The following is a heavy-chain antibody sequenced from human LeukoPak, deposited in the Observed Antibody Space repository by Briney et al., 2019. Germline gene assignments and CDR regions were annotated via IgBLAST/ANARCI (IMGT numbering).Heavy chain of an antibody. Sequence: SQTLSLTCTVSGGSISSGDYYWSWIRQPPGKGLEWTGYIYYSGSTYYNPSLKSRVTIPVDTSKNQFSLKLSSVTAADTAVYYCARPTYYYDSSGYFTFDYWGQRTLVTVSS. V-gene: IGHV4-30-4*08. CDR1: GGSISSGDYY. CDR3: ARPTYYYDSSGYFTFDY. D-gene: IGHD3-22*01. J-gene: IGHJ4*02. CDR2: IYYSGST.